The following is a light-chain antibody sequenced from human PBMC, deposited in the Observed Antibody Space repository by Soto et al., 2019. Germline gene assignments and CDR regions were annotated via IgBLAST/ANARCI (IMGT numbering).Light chain of an antibody. CDR3: QQFGSSPWT. V-gene: IGKV3-20*01. CDR1: QSVISTH. J-gene: IGKJ1*01. Sequence: EIVLTQSPGTLSLSPGERATLSCRASQSVISTHLAWYQQKPGQAPRLLIYGASVRATGIPDRFSGSGSGTDFTLTISRLEPEDSAVYYCQQFGSSPWTFGQGTKVDIK. CDR2: GAS.